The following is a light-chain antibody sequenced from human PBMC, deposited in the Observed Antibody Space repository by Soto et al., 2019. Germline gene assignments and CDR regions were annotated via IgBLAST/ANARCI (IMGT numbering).Light chain of an antibody. Sequence: QSALTQPASVSGSPGQSITISCAGTSSDVGTYNYVSWYQHHPGKVPKLMIYEVSNRPSGVSNRFSGYKSGNTASLTISGLQADDEADYYCSSYTTSTTQVFGGGTKLTVL. CDR2: EVS. V-gene: IGLV2-14*01. CDR3: SSYTTSTTQV. J-gene: IGLJ3*02. CDR1: SSDVGTYNY.